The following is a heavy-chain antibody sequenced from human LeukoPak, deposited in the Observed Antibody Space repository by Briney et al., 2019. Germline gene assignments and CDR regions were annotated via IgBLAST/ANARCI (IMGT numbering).Heavy chain of an antibody. CDR3: AKDSYYDSSGYIDY. CDR1: GFTFSSYS. CDR2: ISWNSGSI. V-gene: IGHV3-9*01. D-gene: IGHD3-22*01. J-gene: IGHJ4*02. Sequence: PGGSLRLSCAASGFTFSSYSMNWVRQAPGKGLEWVSGISWNSGSIGYADSVKGRFTISRDNAKNSLYLQMNSLRAEDTALYYCAKDSYYDSSGYIDYWGQGTLVTVSS.